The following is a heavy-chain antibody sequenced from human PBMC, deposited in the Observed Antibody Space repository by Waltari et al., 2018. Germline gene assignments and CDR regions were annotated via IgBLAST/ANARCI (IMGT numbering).Heavy chain of an antibody. D-gene: IGHD2-2*03. CDR3: VKDGQGGYSGNDRGYCDH. Sequence: EVQLVASGGDLVQPGGALRLSCVGSGFTFEKYAMHWVRQAPGTGLGGVSGINGKSENIESADSVKGRFTSSRDNAKNAVYLHMNRLRIEETALYYCVKDGQGGYSGNDRGYCDHWGQGMLVTVSS. CDR1: GFTFEKYA. J-gene: IGHJ4*02. V-gene: IGHV3-9*01. CDR2: INGKSENI.